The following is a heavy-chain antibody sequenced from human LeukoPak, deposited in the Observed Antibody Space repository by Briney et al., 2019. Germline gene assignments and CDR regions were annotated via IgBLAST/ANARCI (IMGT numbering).Heavy chain of an antibody. CDR1: GYTLTELS. J-gene: IGHJ4*02. D-gene: IGHD2-15*01. Sequence: VASVKVSCTVSGYTLTELSMHWVRQAPGKGLEWMGGFDPEDGETIYAQKFQGRVTMTEDTSTDTAYMELSSLRSEDTAVYYCASATSLYGYFDYWGQGTLVTVSS. CDR3: ASATSLYGYFDY. V-gene: IGHV1-24*01. CDR2: FDPEDGET.